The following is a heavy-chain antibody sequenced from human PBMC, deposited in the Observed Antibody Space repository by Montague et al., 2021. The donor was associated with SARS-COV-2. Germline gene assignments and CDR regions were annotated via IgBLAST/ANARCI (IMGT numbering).Heavy chain of an antibody. V-gene: IGHV4-61*01. CDR2: IDYGGSP. CDR1: GVSVSNRYTH. Sequence: SETLSLTCTVSGVSVSNRYTHWSWIRQSPGKGLEWIGHIDYGGSPNYSPSLHSRVTISLHTSKNQLSLRLNSATAADTAVYYCATYWQGGSGSGSWGQGTLVTVSS. D-gene: IGHD3-10*01. J-gene: IGHJ5*02. CDR3: ATYWQGGSGSGS.